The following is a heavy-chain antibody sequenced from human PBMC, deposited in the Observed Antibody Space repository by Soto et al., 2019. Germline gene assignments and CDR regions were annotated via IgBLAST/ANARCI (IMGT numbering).Heavy chain of an antibody. V-gene: IGHV4-31*03. Sequence: PSETLSLTCTVSGRSVCSGGYYWTWIRQHPGGGLEWIGYIYHIGSPYYNPSLESRVTISLDTSKNQFSLNLTSVTAADTAIYYCVRDRALDSSGHWFDTWGQGTLVTVS. D-gene: IGHD6-19*01. CDR1: GRSVCSGGYY. J-gene: IGHJ5*02. CDR2: IYHIGSP. CDR3: VRDRALDSSGHWFDT.